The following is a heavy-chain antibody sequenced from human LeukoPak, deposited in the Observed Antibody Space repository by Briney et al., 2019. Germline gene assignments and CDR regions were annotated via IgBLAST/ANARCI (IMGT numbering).Heavy chain of an antibody. D-gene: IGHD1-26*01. V-gene: IGHV3-23*01. Sequence: GGSLRLSCAASGFTFSSYAMSGVRQAPGKGRQWVSAISGSGGSTYYADSVKGRFTISRDNSKNTLYLQMNSLRAEDTAVYYCAKDPYSGSYYDYWGQGTLVTVSS. CDR3: AKDPYSGSYYDY. CDR2: ISGSGGST. J-gene: IGHJ4*02. CDR1: GFTFSSYA.